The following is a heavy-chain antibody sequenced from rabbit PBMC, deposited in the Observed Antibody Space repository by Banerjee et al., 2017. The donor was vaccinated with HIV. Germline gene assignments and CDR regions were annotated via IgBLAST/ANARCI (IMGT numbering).Heavy chain of an antibody. CDR1: GFDFSSYY. CDR2: IDPVFGST. V-gene: IGHV1S7*01. D-gene: IGHD1-1*01. J-gene: IGHJ6*01. Sequence: QLKESGGGLVQPGGSLKLSCKASGFDFSSYYMSWVRQAPGKGLEWIGYIDPVFGSTYYASWGNGRFTISSHNAQNTLYRQLNSLTAADTATYFCARTYASSSGGIYGMDHRGPGTLVTV. CDR3: ARTYASSSGGIYGMDH.